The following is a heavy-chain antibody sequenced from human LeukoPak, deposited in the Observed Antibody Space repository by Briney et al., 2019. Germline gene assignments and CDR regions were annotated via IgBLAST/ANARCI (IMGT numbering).Heavy chain of an antibody. Sequence: ASVKVSCKASGYTFTGYYMHWVRQAPGQGLEWMGRINPNSGGTNYAQKFRGRVTMTRDTSISTAYMELSRLRSDDTAVYYCARDRVFGELNYYYMDVWGKGTTVTVSS. CDR2: INPNSGGT. V-gene: IGHV1-2*06. D-gene: IGHD3-10*02. CDR3: ARDRVFGELNYYYMDV. J-gene: IGHJ6*03. CDR1: GYTFTGYY.